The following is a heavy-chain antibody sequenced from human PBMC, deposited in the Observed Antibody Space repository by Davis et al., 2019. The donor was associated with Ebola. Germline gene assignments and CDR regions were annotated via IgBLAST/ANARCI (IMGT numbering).Heavy chain of an antibody. J-gene: IGHJ4*02. V-gene: IGHV5-51*01. CDR2: IYPGDSDT. Sequence: GESLKISCKGSGYSFTSYWIAWVRQMPGKGLEWMGMIYPGDSDTRYSPSFQGPITISVDQSISTAYLHWCSLKASDTAIYYCTRSISYRGSNSDYWGQGTLVTVSS. CDR3: TRSISYRGSNSDY. CDR1: GYSFTSYW. D-gene: IGHD4-23*01.